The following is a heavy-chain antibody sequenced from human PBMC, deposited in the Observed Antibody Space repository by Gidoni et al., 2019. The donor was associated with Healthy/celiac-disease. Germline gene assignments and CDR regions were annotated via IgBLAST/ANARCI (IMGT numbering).Heavy chain of an antibody. CDR3: ARAIAAPGWFDP. CDR1: VGSFSGYY. Sequence: QVQLQQWGAGLLKPSETLSLTCAVSVGSFSGYYWSWIRQPPGKGLEWIGEINHSGSTNYNPSLKSRVTISVDTSKNQFSLKLSSVTAADTAVYYCARAIAAPGWFDPWGQGTLVTVSS. D-gene: IGHD6-13*01. J-gene: IGHJ5*02. V-gene: IGHV4-34*01. CDR2: INHSGST.